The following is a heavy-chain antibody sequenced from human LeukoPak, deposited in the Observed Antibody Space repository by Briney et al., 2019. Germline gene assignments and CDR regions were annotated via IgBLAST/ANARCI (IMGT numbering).Heavy chain of an antibody. J-gene: IGHJ2*01. CDR2: IITGGSVI. V-gene: IGHV3-48*03. Sequence: GGSLRLSCAASGFTFSSYSMIWVRQAPGKGLEWVSYIITGGSVIYYADSVKGRFTVSRDNAKNSLYLQMDSLRAEDTAVYYCARVRGVSLSVWHFDLWGRGTLVTVSS. D-gene: IGHD3-10*01. CDR1: GFTFSSYS. CDR3: ARVRGVSLSVWHFDL.